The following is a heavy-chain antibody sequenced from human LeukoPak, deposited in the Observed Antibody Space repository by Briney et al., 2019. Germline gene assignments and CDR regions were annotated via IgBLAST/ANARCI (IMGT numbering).Heavy chain of an antibody. J-gene: IGHJ6*03. D-gene: IGHD2-21*01. CDR2: ILHSGYT. Sequence: SDTLSLTCTVSGGSLGRSNTYWGWIRQTPGKGLEWLGTILHSGYTYNNPSLKSRVTMSVDSSKNQFSLSLSSVTAADTAVYFCARHRGGGGYHYMDVWGKGTTVSVSS. V-gene: IGHV4-39*01. CDR1: GGSLGRSNTY. CDR3: ARHRGGGGYHYMDV.